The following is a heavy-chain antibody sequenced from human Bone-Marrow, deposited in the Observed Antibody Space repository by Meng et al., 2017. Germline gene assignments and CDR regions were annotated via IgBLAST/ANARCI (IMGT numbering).Heavy chain of an antibody. D-gene: IGHD3-3*01. CDR2: ILPSGTT. V-gene: IGHV4-4*07. CDR1: SDSIYTDY. Sequence: VSSDSIYTDYWAWIRQPAGKGLEWVGRILPSGTTNYKSSLKSRVTISVDTSKNQFPLKLSSVTAADTAVYYCARAQRESYDFWSGYWYYYYGMDVWGQGTTVTVSS. J-gene: IGHJ6*02. CDR3: ARAQRESYDFWSGYWYYYYGMDV.